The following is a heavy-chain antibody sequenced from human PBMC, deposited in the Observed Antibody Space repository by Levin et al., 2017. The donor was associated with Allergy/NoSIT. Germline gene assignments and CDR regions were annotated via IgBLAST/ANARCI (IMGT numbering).Heavy chain of an antibody. J-gene: IGHJ5*02. CDR1: GDSISSGDYY. CDR2: LYYSGGT. D-gene: IGHD3-10*01. CDR3: ARIPMVRGAYGWFDP. Sequence: KASETLSLTCTVSGDSISSGDYYWSWIRQHPEKGLEWIGYLYYSGGTYYNPPLKSRVTISLDTSKTQFSLKLSSVTAADTAVYYCARIPMVRGAYGWFDPWGQGTLVTVSS. V-gene: IGHV4-31*03.